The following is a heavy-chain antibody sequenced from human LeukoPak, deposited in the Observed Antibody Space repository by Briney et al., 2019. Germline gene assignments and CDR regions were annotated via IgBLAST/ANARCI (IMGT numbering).Heavy chain of an antibody. J-gene: IGHJ4*02. Sequence: PSETLSLTCAVSGGSISSSSYYWSWIRQPAGKGLEWIGRIYTSGSTNYNPSLKSRVTISVDTSKNQFSLRLSSVTAADTAVYYCAREKRQYCGGPNCRKNYEIIDYWGQGTLVTVSS. CDR1: GGSISSSSYY. CDR2: IYTSGST. D-gene: IGHD2-21*01. V-gene: IGHV4-61*02. CDR3: AREKRQYCGGPNCRKNYEIIDY.